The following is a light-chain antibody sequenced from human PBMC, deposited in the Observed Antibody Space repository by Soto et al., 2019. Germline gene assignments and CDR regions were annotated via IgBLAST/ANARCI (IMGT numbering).Light chain of an antibody. CDR2: GNT. J-gene: IGLJ2*01. CDR3: QSYDRSLSVV. Sequence: VLTQPPSVSVAPGQRVTISCTGSSSNIGAGYDVHWYQQLPGTGPKLLIFGNTNRPSGVPDRFSASKSGASASLAITGLQTEDEADYYCQSYDRSLSVVFGGGTKVTVL. V-gene: IGLV1-40*01. CDR1: SSNIGAGYD.